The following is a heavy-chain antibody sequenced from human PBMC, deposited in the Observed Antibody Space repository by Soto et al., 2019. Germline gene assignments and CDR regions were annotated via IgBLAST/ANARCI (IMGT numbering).Heavy chain of an antibody. V-gene: IGHV1-18*01. J-gene: IGHJ6*02. Sequence: QGQLVQSGPEVKKPGASVKVSCKASGYTFSRYGISWVRQAPGQGLEWMGWVSGYNGDTKYAQKFQGRVTMTIDTSTYTAYMELRSLTSDDTAIYYRAKNGQPPYYYYGMDVWGQGTTVTVSS. CDR1: GYTFSRYG. D-gene: IGHD2-8*01. CDR2: VSGYNGDT. CDR3: AKNGQPPYYYYGMDV.